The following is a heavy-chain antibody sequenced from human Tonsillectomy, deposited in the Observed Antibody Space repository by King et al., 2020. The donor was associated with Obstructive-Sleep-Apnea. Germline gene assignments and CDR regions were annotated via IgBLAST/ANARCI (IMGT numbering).Heavy chain of an antibody. Sequence: VQLQESGPGLVKPSETLSLTCAVSGGSIISDNCWSWVRQPPGKGLWWIGEISHSGSNNYSPSLKSRLTLSMEKSKNQFSLNLISVTAAETAMYYCVSWGEYCSGGRCTNWFDPWGQGALVIVSS. J-gene: IGHJ5*02. V-gene: IGHV4-4*02. CDR1: GGSIISDNC. CDR3: VSWGEYCSGGRCTNWFDP. D-gene: IGHD2-15*01. CDR2: ISHSGSN.